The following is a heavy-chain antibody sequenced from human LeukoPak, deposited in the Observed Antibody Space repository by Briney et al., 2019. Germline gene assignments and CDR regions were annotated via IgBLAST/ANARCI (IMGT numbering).Heavy chain of an antibody. CDR1: GFTVSSNY. Sequence: GGSLRLSCATSGFTVSSNYMSWVRQAPGKGLEWVSVIYDSGTTYYADSVKGRFLIFRDTSKNTLYLQMNSLRAEDTAVYYCARGSSSSWYGGWFDPWGQGTLVTVSS. J-gene: IGHJ5*02. CDR2: IYDSGTT. CDR3: ARGSSSSWYGGWFDP. D-gene: IGHD6-13*01. V-gene: IGHV3-53*01.